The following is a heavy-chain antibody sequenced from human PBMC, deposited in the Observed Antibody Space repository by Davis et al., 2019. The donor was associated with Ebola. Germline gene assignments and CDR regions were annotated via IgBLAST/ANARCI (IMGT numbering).Heavy chain of an antibody. J-gene: IGHJ2*01. Sequence: SETLSLTCTVSGDSISSGNYYWSWIRQHPVKGLEWIGYIHHSGSTYYNPSLKSRVTISVDTSKNQFSLKLSSVTAADTAVYYCARARIWFGELLSNWYFDLWGRGTLVTVSS. D-gene: IGHD3-10*01. CDR2: IHHSGST. CDR1: GDSISSGNYY. CDR3: ARARIWFGELLSNWYFDL. V-gene: IGHV4-31*03.